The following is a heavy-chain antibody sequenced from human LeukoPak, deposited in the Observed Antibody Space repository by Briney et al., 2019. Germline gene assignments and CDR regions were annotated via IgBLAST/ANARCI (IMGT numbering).Heavy chain of an antibody. J-gene: IGHJ3*02. CDR3: ARDRASEEPFWSGYSNDAFDI. D-gene: IGHD3-3*01. Sequence: GASVKVSCKASGYTFTSYGISWVRQAPGQGLEWMGWISAYNGNTNYAQKLQGRVTMTTDTSTSTAYMELRSLRSDDTAVYYCARDRASEEPFWSGYSNDAFDIWGQGTMVTVSS. CDR1: GYTFTSYG. CDR2: ISAYNGNT. V-gene: IGHV1-18*01.